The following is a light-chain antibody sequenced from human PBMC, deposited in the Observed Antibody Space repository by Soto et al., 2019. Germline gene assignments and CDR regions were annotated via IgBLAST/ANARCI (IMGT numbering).Light chain of an antibody. CDR3: QQYDTWPLT. CDR1: QSIGSN. J-gene: IGKJ4*01. CDR2: AAS. V-gene: IGKV3-15*01. Sequence: EIVMTQSPATLSVSPGERVTLSCRASQSIGSNLAWYLQKPGQAPTLLIYAASTRATGFPARFSGSGSGTEFTLSISTLQSEDFAVHYCQQYDTWPLTFGGGTKVEI.